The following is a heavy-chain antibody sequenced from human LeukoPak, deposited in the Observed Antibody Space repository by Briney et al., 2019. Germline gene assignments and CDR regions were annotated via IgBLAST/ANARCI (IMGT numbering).Heavy chain of an antibody. Sequence: SETLSLTCTVSGGSISSGSYYWSWIRQPAGKGLEWIGRIYTSGSTNYNPSLKSRVTISVGTSKNQFSLKLSSVTAADTAVYYCARGLDWLLYFDYWGQGTLVTVSS. CDR2: IYTSGST. CDR1: GGSISSGSYY. CDR3: ARGLDWLLYFDY. D-gene: IGHD3-9*01. V-gene: IGHV4-61*02. J-gene: IGHJ4*02.